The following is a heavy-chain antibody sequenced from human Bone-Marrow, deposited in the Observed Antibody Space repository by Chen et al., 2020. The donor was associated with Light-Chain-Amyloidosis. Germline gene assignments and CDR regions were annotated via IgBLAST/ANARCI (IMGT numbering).Heavy chain of an antibody. CDR2: IKKDGSET. J-gene: IGHJ4*02. D-gene: IGHD4-17*01. CDR1: GFIFSSYW. Sequence: EVQVVESGGDLVQPGGSLRLSCEGSGFIFSSYWMSWVRQAPGKGLEWVATIKKDGSETYYVASVKGRFTISRDNAKSSLYLQMDSLRADDTAIYYCVRDYGWHRPTFDYWGQGTLVTVSS. CDR3: VRDYGWHRPTFDY. V-gene: IGHV3-7*03.